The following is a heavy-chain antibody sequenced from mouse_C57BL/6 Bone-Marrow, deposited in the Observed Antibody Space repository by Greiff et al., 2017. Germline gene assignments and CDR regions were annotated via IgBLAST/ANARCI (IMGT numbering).Heavy chain of an antibody. Sequence: EVMLVESGGGLVQPKGSLKLSCAASGFTFNTYAMHWVRQAPGKGLEWVARIRSKSSNYATYYADSVKDRFTISRDDSQSMLYLQMNNLKTEDTAMYYCVSVITTVVEGDYAMDYWGQGTSVTVSS. CDR1: GFTFNTYA. CDR3: VSVITTVVEGDYAMDY. CDR2: IRSKSSNYAT. D-gene: IGHD1-1*01. J-gene: IGHJ4*01. V-gene: IGHV10-3*01.